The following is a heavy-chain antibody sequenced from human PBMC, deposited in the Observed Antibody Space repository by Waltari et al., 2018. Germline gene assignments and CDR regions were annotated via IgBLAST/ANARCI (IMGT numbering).Heavy chain of an antibody. V-gene: IGHV4-39*02. D-gene: IGHD4-17*01. Sequence: QLQLQESGPGLVKPSETLSLTCTVSGCSRSSSSYYCSWIRQSPGEGLEWLGSTYDGGSTYYNPSLKSRLTMSVDTSKNHFSLKLNSVTAADTAVYYCARGDLYPGFFALWGRGTLVTVSS. J-gene: IGHJ2*01. CDR3: ARGDLYPGFFAL. CDR2: TYDGGST. CDR1: GCSRSSSSYY.